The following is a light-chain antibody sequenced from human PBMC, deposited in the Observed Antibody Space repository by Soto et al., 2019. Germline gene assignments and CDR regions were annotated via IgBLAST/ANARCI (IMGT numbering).Light chain of an antibody. CDR3: QTWGTGIQV. Sequence: QAVLTQSPSASASLGASVKLTCTLSSGHSSYAIAWHQQQPEKGPRYLMKLNSDGSHSKGDGIPDRFSGSSSGAERYLTISSLQSEDEADYYCQTWGTGIQVFGGGTKVTVL. V-gene: IGLV4-69*01. CDR1: SGHSSYA. J-gene: IGLJ3*02. CDR2: LNSDGSH.